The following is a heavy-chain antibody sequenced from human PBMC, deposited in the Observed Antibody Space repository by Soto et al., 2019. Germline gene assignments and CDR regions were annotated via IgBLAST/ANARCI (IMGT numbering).Heavy chain of an antibody. CDR2: ISSSGSTI. D-gene: IGHD2-21*01. V-gene: IGHV3-48*03. CDR3: CTLWVNYYYYYGMDV. CDR1: GFTFSSYE. Sequence: EVQLVESGGGLVQPGGSLRLSCAASGFTFSSYEMNWVRQAPGKGLEWVSYISSSGSTIYYADSVKGRFTISRDNAKNSLYLQMNSLRAEDTAGYYCCTLWVNYYYYYGMDVWGQGTTVTVSS. J-gene: IGHJ6*02.